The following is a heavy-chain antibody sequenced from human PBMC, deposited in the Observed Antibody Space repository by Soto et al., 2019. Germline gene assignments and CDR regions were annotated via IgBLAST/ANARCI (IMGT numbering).Heavy chain of an antibody. CDR3: ARLGKGDGDYWGTRDWFDP. CDR2: MNPNSGNT. D-gene: IGHD4-17*01. Sequence: QVQLVQSGAEVKKPGASVKVSCKASGYTFTSYDINWVRQATGQGLEWMGWMNPNSGNTGYAQKFQGRVTMTRNTSISTAYMERSSLRSEDTAVYYCARLGKGDGDYWGTRDWFDPWGQGTLVTVSS. V-gene: IGHV1-8*01. CDR1: GYTFTSYD. J-gene: IGHJ5*02.